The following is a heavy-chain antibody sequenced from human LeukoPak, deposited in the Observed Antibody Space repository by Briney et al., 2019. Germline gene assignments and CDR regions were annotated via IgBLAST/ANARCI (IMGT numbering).Heavy chain of an antibody. J-gene: IGHJ5*02. D-gene: IGHD6-19*01. Sequence: SQTLSLTCAISGDSVSSNSAAWNWIRQSPSRGLEWLGRAYYRSKWYNDYAVSVKSRITINPDTSKNQFSLQLNSVTPEDTAVYYCARDLSAVAGPYNWFDPWGQGTLVTVSS. CDR3: ARDLSAVAGPYNWFDP. V-gene: IGHV6-1*01. CDR1: GDSVSSNSAA. CDR2: AYYRSKWYN.